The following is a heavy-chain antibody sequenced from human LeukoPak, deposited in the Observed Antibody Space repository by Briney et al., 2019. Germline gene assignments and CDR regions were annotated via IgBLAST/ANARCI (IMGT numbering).Heavy chain of an antibody. CDR2: ISYDGSNK. CDR1: GFTFSSYG. V-gene: IGHV3-30*03. J-gene: IGHJ4*02. Sequence: GGSLRLSCAASGFTFSSYGMHWVRQAPGKGLEWVAVISYDGSNKYYADSVKGRFTISRDNAKNSLYLQMNSLRAEDTAVYYCARLGDGYNRAYFDYWGQGTLVTVSS. D-gene: IGHD5-24*01. CDR3: ARLGDGYNRAYFDY.